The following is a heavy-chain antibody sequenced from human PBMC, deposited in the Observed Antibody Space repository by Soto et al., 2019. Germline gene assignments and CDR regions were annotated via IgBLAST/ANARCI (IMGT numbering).Heavy chain of an antibody. Sequence: PSGSLGLSCASCGVSVSISVVPWVRQAPRKGLVWVSSIKKDESKISYVDSVKGRFTISRDNAKNSLYLQMNSLRAEDTAVYYCARDFLIENSNYWDYYYGMDVWGKGTTVTVSS. CDR1: GVSVSISV. CDR3: ARDFLIENSNYWDYYYGMDV. D-gene: IGHD4-4*01. J-gene: IGHJ6*04. CDR2: IKKDESKI. V-gene: IGHV3-7*01.